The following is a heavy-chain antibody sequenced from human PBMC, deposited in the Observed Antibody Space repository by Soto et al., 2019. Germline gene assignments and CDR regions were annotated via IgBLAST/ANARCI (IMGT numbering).Heavy chain of an antibody. Sequence: GGSLRLSCAASGFIFSNYAMHWVRQAPGKGLEYVSAISGNGDSTYYANSVKGRFTISRDISKNTLYLQVGSLRPEDMAVYFCARDNDGAQFASSYNYLWGQGVLVTVSS. V-gene: IGHV3-64*01. J-gene: IGHJ5*02. CDR2: ISGNGDST. CDR1: GFIFSNYA. D-gene: IGHD6-6*01. CDR3: ARDNDGAQFASSYNYL.